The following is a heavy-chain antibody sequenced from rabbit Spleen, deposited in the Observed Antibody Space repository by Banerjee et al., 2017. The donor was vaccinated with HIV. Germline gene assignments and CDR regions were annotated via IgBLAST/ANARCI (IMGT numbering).Heavy chain of an antibody. D-gene: IGHD3-1*01. Sequence: QEQLEESGGGLVKPGGTLTLTCKASGIDFSNYYYMCWVRQAPGKGLELIACIYITSSSTYYANWVNGRFSISRENAQNTVFLQMTSLTAADTATYFCARDLASVVGWNFYLWGQGTLVTVS. CDR3: ARDLASVVGWNFYL. V-gene: IGHV1S43*01. CDR2: IYITSSST. CDR1: GIDFSNYYY. J-gene: IGHJ4*01.